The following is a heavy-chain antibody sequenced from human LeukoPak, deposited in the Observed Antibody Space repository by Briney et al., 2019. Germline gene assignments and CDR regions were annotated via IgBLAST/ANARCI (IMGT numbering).Heavy chain of an antibody. CDR2: IRYDGSNK. Sequence: GGSLRLSCAASGFTFSSYGMHWVRQAPGKGLEWVAFIRYDGSNKYYADSVKGRFTISRDNSKNTLYLQMNSLRAEDTAVYYCAKGVVVPAAIQGYWGQGTLVTVSS. CDR3: AKGVVVPAAIQGY. D-gene: IGHD2-2*01. CDR1: GFTFSSYG. V-gene: IGHV3-30*02. J-gene: IGHJ4*02.